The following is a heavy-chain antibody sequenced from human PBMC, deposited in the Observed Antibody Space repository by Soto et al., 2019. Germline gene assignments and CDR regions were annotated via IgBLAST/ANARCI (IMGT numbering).Heavy chain of an antibody. CDR2: IYPGDSDT. Sequence: PGESLKISCKGSGYSFTSYWIGWVRQMPGKGLEWMGIIYPGDSDTRYSPSFQGQVTISADKSISTAYLQWSSLKASDTAMYYCARLRAVFGVVSRVGYYYGMDVWSQGTTVTVSS. J-gene: IGHJ6*02. V-gene: IGHV5-51*01. D-gene: IGHD3-3*01. CDR3: ARLRAVFGVVSRVGYYYGMDV. CDR1: GYSFTSYW.